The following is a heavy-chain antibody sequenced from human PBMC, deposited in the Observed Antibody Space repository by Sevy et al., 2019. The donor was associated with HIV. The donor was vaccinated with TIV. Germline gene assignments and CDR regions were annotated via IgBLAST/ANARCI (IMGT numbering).Heavy chain of an antibody. D-gene: IGHD2-15*01. V-gene: IGHV3-21*01. Sequence: GGSLRLSCAASGFTFSTFHMNWVRQAPGKGLEWVSSISGDGDYIYCADSVTGRFTISRDNAKNSVYLEMNSLRVEDTAVSYCARVGIVTMDVWGKGTTVTVSS. J-gene: IGHJ6*04. CDR2: ISGDGDYI. CDR3: ARVGIVTMDV. CDR1: GFTFSTFH.